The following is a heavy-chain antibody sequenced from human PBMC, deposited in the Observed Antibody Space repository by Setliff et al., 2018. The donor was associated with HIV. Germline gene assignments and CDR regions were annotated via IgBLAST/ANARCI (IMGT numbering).Heavy chain of an antibody. D-gene: IGHD4-17*01. V-gene: IGHV1-2*02. CDR3: ARGASSYDYGDYRVLVY. Sequence: ASVKVSCKASGYSFSKYGISWVRQAPGQGLEWMGWINPKSGGTKYAQKFQARVTMTRDTPISTAYMELSRLRSDDTAVYYCARGASSYDYGDYRVLVYWGQGSLVTVSS. J-gene: IGHJ4*02. CDR2: INPKSGGT. CDR1: GYSFSKYG.